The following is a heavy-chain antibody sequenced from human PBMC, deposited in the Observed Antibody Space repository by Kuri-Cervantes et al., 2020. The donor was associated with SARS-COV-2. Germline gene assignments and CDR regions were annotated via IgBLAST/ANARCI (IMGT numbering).Heavy chain of an antibody. Sequence: GGSLRLSCAGSGFIFSSYYMNWVRLAPGKRLEWVSIIYDDDTTDYSDSVKGRFTISRDNSKNTLYLQMNNLRAADTAVYYCATKDGVASPPWGPGTLVTVSS. CDR1: GFIFSSYY. D-gene: IGHD2-15*01. CDR2: IYDDDTT. CDR3: ATKDGVASPP. V-gene: IGHV3-53*01. J-gene: IGHJ5*02.